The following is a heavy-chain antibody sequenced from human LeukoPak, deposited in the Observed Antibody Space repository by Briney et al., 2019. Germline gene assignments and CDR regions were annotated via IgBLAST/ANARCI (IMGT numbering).Heavy chain of an antibody. CDR3: AKAGIEVGATDGASDY. V-gene: IGHV3-30*02. J-gene: IGHJ4*02. CDR2: IRYDGSNK. D-gene: IGHD1-26*01. CDR1: GFTFSSYG. Sequence: PGGSLRLSCAASGFTFSSYGMHWVRQAPGKGLEWVAFIRYDGSNKYYADSVKGRFTISRDNSKNTLYLQMNSLRAEDTAVYYCAKAGIEVGATDGASDYWGQGTLVTVSS.